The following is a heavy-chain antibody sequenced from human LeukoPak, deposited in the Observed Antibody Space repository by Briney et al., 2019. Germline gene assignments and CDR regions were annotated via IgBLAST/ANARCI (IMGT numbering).Heavy chain of an antibody. CDR1: GFTFSSYA. J-gene: IGHJ3*02. CDR2: ISGSGGST. V-gene: IGHV3-23*01. D-gene: IGHD3-22*01. CDR3: AKDYYDSSGYYSNLDAFDI. Sequence: GGSLRLSCAASGFTFSSYAMSWVRQAPGKGLEWVSAISGSGGSTYYADSVKGRFTISRDNSKNTLYLQMNSLRAEDTAVYYCAKDYYDSSGYYSNLDAFDIWGQGTMVTASS.